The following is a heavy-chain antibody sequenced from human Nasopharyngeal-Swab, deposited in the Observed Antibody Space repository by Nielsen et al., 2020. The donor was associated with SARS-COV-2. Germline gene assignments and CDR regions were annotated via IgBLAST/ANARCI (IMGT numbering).Heavy chain of an antibody. CDR3: ARGIVVVPAAIGGWFDP. V-gene: IGHV4-30-4*01. CDR1: GGSISSGGYY. D-gene: IGHD2-2*01. J-gene: IGHJ5*02. Sequence: SQTLSLTCAVSGGSISSGGYYWSWIRQPPGKGLEWIGYIYYSGSTYYNPSLKSRVTISVDTSKNQFSLKLSSVTAADTAVYYCARGIVVVPAAIGGWFDPWGQGTLVTVSS. CDR2: IYYSGST.